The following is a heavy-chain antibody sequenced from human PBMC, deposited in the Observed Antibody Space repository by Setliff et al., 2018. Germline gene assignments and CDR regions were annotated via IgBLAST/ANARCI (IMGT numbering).Heavy chain of an antibody. D-gene: IGHD3-10*01. CDR1: GDSITSGSDS. V-gene: IGHV4-61*02. CDR2: VYPTGST. J-gene: IGHJ3*02. CDR3: ARRWNFGPYGSGIHDGFDM. Sequence: SETLSLTCTVSGDSITSGSDSWNWIRQPAGKGLQWIGRVYPTGSTNYDPDLRSRVTMSVDTSKNQFSLMLTSVTAADTAVYYCARRWNFGPYGSGIHDGFDMWGQGTMVTVSS.